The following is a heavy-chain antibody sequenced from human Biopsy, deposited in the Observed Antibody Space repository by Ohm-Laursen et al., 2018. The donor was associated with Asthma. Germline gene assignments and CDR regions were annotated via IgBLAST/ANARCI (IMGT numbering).Heavy chain of an antibody. CDR2: IYYSGRT. CDR3: TRAVSSSSYWYFDL. J-gene: IGHJ2*01. V-gene: IGHV4-39*02. CDR1: GDAMSTSGSY. Sequence: SDTLSLTCTVSGDAMSTSGSYWGWIRQSPGKGLEWIGSIYYSGRTYYNPSLESRVTISADTAKNHFSLTVTSVTAADTAVYYCTRAVSSSSYWYFDLWGRGDLVTVSS. D-gene: IGHD6-6*01.